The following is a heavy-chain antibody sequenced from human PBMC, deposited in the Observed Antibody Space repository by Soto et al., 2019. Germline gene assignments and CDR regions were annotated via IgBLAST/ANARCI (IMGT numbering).Heavy chain of an antibody. V-gene: IGHV3-23*01. CDR1: GFTFSSFA. D-gene: IGHD5-18*01. CDR2: ISGSGDGT. Sequence: EVQLLESGGGLVQPGGSLRLSCAASGFTFSSFALSWVRQAPGKGLEWVSAISGSGDGTDYADSVKGRFTISRDNSKYTLYLQMNSLRAEDTAVYYCAGPGYSSQDYWGQGALVTVSS. J-gene: IGHJ4*02. CDR3: AGPGYSSQDY.